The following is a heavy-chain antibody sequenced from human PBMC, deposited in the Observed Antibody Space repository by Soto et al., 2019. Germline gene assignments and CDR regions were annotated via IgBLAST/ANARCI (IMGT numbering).Heavy chain of an antibody. V-gene: IGHV4-39*01. D-gene: IGHD6-13*01. CDR2: IYYSGST. CDR3: ARTTGYSSSWDLDY. J-gene: IGHJ4*02. Sequence: SETLSLTCTVSGGSISSSSYYWGWIRQPPGKGLEWIGSIYYSGSTYYNPSLKSRVTISVDTSKNQFSLKLSSVTAADTAVYYCARTTGYSSSWDLDYWGQGTLVTVSS. CDR1: GGSISSSSYY.